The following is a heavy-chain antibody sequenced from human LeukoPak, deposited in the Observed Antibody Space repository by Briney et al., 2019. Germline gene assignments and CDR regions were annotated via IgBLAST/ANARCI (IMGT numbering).Heavy chain of an antibody. V-gene: IGHV3-21*01. D-gene: IGHD3-22*01. CDR1: AFIFSSFR. J-gene: IGHJ4*02. CDR3: VRTAYYYDSSGYSHFAY. CDR2: ISTGGSNM. Sequence: GGSLRLSCAASAFIFSSFRMNWVRQAPGKGLEWVSSISTGGSNMYYADAVKGRFTISRDNAKNSLYLQMNSLRAEDTAVYYCVRTAYYYDSSGYSHFAYWGQGTLVTVSS.